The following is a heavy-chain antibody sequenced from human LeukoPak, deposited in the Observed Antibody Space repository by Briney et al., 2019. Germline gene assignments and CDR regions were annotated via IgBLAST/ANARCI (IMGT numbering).Heavy chain of an antibody. D-gene: IGHD2-2*01. CDR3: AREDIVVVPAAMRGWYNWFDP. CDR2: ISRGDSSGGKTI. CDR1: GFTFSSYE. V-gene: IGHV3-48*03. Sequence: HGGSLRLSCAASGFTFSSYEMSWVRQAPGKGLEWVSYISRGDSSGGKTIYYADFVQGRFTISRDDARNSLYLQMNSLRAEDTAVYYCAREDIVVVPAAMRGWYNWFDPWGQGTLVTVSS. J-gene: IGHJ5*02.